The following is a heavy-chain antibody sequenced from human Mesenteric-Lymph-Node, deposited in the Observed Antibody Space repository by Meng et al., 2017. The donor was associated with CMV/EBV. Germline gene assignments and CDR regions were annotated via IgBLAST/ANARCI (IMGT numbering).Heavy chain of an antibody. D-gene: IGHD2-15*01. Sequence: GESLKISCKGSGNIFSSYWIGWVRQMPGKGLEWMGIIFPGDSDTRYSPSFQGQVTMSFDKSISTAYLQWSSLKASDTDIYYCSKWRQPTRAAFDIWGQGTLVTVSS. J-gene: IGHJ4*03. CDR1: GNIFSSYW. CDR2: IFPGDSDT. CDR3: SKWRQPTRAAFDI. V-gene: IGHV5-51*01.